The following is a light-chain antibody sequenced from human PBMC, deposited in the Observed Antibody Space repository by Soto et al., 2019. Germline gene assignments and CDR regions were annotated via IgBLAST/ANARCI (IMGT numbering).Light chain of an antibody. V-gene: IGKV1-39*01. J-gene: IGKJ4*01. CDR2: AAS. Sequence: DIQMTQSPSSLSASVGDRVTMNCRSSQNIRTYLNWYQQKPGKVPNLLIYAASSLQSVVTSRFSGSGTGTDFNFTIRSLQPEDFATFYCQQSYTTPLTFGGGTKVEIK. CDR3: QQSYTTPLT. CDR1: QNIRTY.